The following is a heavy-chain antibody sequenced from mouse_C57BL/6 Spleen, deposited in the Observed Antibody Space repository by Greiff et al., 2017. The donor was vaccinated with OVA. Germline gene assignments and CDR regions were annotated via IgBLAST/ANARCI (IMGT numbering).Heavy chain of an antibody. CDR2: IHPNSGST. CDR3: ARRVYGSSPAMDY. Sequence: QVQLQQPGAELVKPGASVKLSCKASGYTFTSYWMHWVKQRPGQGLEWIGMIHPNSGSTNYNEKFKSKATLTVDKSSSTAYMQLSSLTSEDSAVYYCARRVYGSSPAMDYWGQGTSITVSS. V-gene: IGHV1-64*01. D-gene: IGHD1-1*01. J-gene: IGHJ4*01. CDR1: GYTFTSYW.